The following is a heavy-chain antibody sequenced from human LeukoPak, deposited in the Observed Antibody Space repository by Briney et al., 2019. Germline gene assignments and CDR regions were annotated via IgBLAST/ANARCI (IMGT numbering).Heavy chain of an antibody. D-gene: IGHD2-15*01. V-gene: IGHV4-34*01. CDR3: ARGSRGSGLRRDAFDI. CDR2: INHSGST. Sequence: SETLSLTCAVYGGSFSGYYWSWIRQPPGKGLEWIGEINHSGSTNYNPSLKSRVTISVDTSKNQFSLKLSSVTAADTAVYYCARGSRGSGLRRDAFDIWGQGTMVTVSS. J-gene: IGHJ3*02. CDR1: GGSFSGYY.